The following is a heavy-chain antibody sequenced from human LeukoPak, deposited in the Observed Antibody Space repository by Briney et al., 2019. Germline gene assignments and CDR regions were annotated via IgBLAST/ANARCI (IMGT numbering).Heavy chain of an antibody. J-gene: IGHJ4*02. V-gene: IGHV1-46*01. CDR2: ISPSGGST. Sequence: ASVKVSCKAFGYTFTSNYMHWVRQAPGQGPEWMGVISPSGGSTTYAQKLQGRVTMTTDTSTSTAYMELRSLRSDDTAVYYCARSINWNYVFDYWGQGTLVTVSS. CDR1: GYTFTSNY. D-gene: IGHD1-7*01. CDR3: ARSINWNYVFDY.